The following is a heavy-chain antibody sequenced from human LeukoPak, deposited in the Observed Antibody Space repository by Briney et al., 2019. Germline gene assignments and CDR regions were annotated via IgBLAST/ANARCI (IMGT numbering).Heavy chain of an antibody. D-gene: IGHD2-2*02. CDR2: IYYSGST. CDR3: ARVDRNCSSTSCYTLGAPKEYYFDY. J-gene: IGHJ4*02. V-gene: IGHV4-31*03. Sequence: SETLSLTCTVSGGSISSGGYYWSWIRQHPGKGLEWIGYIYYSGSTYYNPSLKSRVTISVDTSKNQFSLKLSSVTAADTAVYYCARVDRNCSSTSCYTLGAPKEYYFDYWGQGTLVTVSS. CDR1: GGSISSGGYY.